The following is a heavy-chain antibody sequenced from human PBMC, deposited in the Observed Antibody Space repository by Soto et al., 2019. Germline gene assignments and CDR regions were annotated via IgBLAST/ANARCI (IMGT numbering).Heavy chain of an antibody. Sequence: PGGSLRLSCAASGFTFSSYAMSWVRQAPGKGLKWVSAISGSGGSTYYADSVNGRFTISRDNSKNTLYLQMNSLRAEDTAVYYCANLWGLLWFGEPIDYYYYMDVWGKGTTVTVSS. CDR3: ANLWGLLWFGEPIDYYYYMDV. V-gene: IGHV3-23*01. CDR2: ISGSGGST. CDR1: GFTFSSYA. D-gene: IGHD3-10*01. J-gene: IGHJ6*03.